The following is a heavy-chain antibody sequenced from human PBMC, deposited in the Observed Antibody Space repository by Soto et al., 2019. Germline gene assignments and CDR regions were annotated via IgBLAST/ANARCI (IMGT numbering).Heavy chain of an antibody. D-gene: IGHD3-22*01. Sequence: QMQLVESGGGVVQPGRSLRLSCAASGFTFSSYAMHWVRQAPGKGLEWVAVISYDGSNKYYADSVKGRFTISRDNSKNTLYLQMNSLRAEDTAVYYCAREGHRITMIVVVIRTNAFDLWGQGTMVTVSS. CDR2: ISYDGSNK. J-gene: IGHJ3*01. CDR3: AREGHRITMIVVVIRTNAFDL. CDR1: GFTFSSYA. V-gene: IGHV3-30-3*01.